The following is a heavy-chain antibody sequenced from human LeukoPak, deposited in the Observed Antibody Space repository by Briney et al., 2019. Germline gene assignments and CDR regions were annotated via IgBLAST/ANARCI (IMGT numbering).Heavy chain of an antibody. D-gene: IGHD3-10*01. J-gene: IGHJ5*02. CDR1: GFIFSNYG. V-gene: IGHV3-30*02. CDR3: ARVWLRSIGVHP. CDR2: IRYDGENK. Sequence: GGSLRLSCAASGFIFSNYGMHWVRQAPGKGLEWVAFIRYDGENKYYADSVKGRFTISRDNAKNSLYLQMNSLRAEDTAVYYCARVWLRSIGVHPWGQGTLVTVSS.